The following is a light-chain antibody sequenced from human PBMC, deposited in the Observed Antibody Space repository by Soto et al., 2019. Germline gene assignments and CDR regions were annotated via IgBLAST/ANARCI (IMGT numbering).Light chain of an antibody. CDR3: QHYNSYSEA. CDR2: KAS. Sequence: DIQMTQSPSTLSGSVGDRVTITCRASQTISSWLAWYQQKPGKAPKLLIYKASTLKSGVPSRFIGSGSGTEFTLTISSLQRDGFATYYCQHYNSYSEAFGQGTKVALK. V-gene: IGKV1-5*03. CDR1: QTISSW. J-gene: IGKJ1*01.